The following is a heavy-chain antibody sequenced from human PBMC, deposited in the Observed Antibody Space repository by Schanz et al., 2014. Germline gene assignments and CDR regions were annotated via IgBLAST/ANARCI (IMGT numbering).Heavy chain of an antibody. CDR1: GFTFSSYA. Sequence: EVQLLESGGGLVQPGGSLRLSCAASGFTFSSYAMSWVRQAPGKGLEWVSTISGGGNCTNYADSVKGRFTISRDNPKNSLYLQMNSLRVEDTAVYYCARDDRLRGTRAFDIWGQGTMVTVSS. D-gene: IGHD3-10*01. J-gene: IGHJ3*02. CDR3: ARDDRLRGTRAFDI. CDR2: ISGGGNCT. V-gene: IGHV3-23*01.